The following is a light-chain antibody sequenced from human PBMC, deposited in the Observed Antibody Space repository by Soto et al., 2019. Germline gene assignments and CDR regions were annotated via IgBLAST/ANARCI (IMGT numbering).Light chain of an antibody. CDR2: SAS. CDR3: QQYTQWPPLP. Sequence: DIQMTQSPSSVSASVGDRVNITCRASQGISSWLAWYQQKPGKAPKLLFYSASSLQSGVPPRFSGSGSGTEFTLTISDLQSEDFAVYYCQQYTQWPPLPFGRGPQLDLK. J-gene: IGKJ4*01. CDR1: QGISSW. V-gene: IGKV1-12*01.